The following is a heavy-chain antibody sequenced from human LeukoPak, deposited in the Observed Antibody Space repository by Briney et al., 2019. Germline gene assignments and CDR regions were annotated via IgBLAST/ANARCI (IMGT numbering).Heavy chain of an antibody. Sequence: PSETLSLTCTVSGYSISSGYYWGWIRQPPGKGLEWIGSIYHSGSTYYNPSLKSRVTISVDTSKNQFSLKLSSVTAADTAVYYCARAEGIAARQYWGQGTLVTVSS. CDR1: GYSISSGYY. CDR3: ARAEGIAARQY. D-gene: IGHD6-6*01. CDR2: IYHSGST. V-gene: IGHV4-38-2*02. J-gene: IGHJ4*02.